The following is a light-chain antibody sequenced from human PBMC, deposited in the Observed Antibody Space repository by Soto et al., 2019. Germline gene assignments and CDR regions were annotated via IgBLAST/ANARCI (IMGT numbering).Light chain of an antibody. V-gene: IGLV2-8*01. CDR3: SSHEV. J-gene: IGLJ2*01. CDR2: EVS. Sequence: QSALTQPPSASGSPGQSVTISCTGTSSDVGGYNYVSWYQQHPGKAPKLMIYEVSKRPSGVPDRFSGSKSGNTASLTVSGLQAEDEADYYCSSHEVFGGGTKLTVL. CDR1: SSDVGGYNY.